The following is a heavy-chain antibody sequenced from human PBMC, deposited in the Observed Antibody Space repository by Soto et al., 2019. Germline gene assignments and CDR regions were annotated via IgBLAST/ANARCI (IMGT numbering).Heavy chain of an antibody. J-gene: IGHJ6*01. Sequence: QVQLVQSGAEVKKPGSSVKVSCEASGGTFRNYAISWVRQAPGQGLEWIGGIMTIFNTATYALNFHGRVTITADDSATPAYMEPRSLRSDATAVYYCARSRCPNGVGYSHSPGLDVWGPGNTATLSS. CDR3: ARSRCPNGVGYSHSPGLDV. CDR2: IMTIFNTA. V-gene: IGHV1-69*01. CDR1: GGTFRNYA. D-gene: IGHD2-8*01.